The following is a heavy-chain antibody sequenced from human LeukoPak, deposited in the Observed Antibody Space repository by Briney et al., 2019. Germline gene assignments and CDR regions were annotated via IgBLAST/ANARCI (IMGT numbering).Heavy chain of an antibody. CDR3: ARDPYARVSDYYRRAFDI. CDR2: IYTSGST. CDR1: GGATSSYY. Sequence: SETLSLTCTVSGGATSSYYWSWIPRPAGTRLEGIGRIYTSGSTNYIPSLTSRVTLSVDTSKNQFSLKLSSVTAADTAVYYCARDPYARVSDYYRRAFDICGQGTMVTVSS. V-gene: IGHV4-4*07. J-gene: IGHJ3*02. D-gene: IGHD4-17*01.